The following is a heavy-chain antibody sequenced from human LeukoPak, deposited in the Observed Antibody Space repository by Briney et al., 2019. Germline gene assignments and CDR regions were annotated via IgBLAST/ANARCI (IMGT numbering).Heavy chain of an antibody. CDR3: ARHGGYSSPYLH. CDR2: IYYSGTT. D-gene: IGHD6-13*01. CDR1: GGSISNYY. J-gene: IGHJ1*01. Sequence: SETLSLTCTVSGGSISNYYWSSIRQPPGKGLECMGYIYYSGTTNYNPSLKSRVTISVDTSKNQFSLKLSSVTAADTAVYYCARHGGYSSPYLHWGQGTLVTVSS. V-gene: IGHV4-59*08.